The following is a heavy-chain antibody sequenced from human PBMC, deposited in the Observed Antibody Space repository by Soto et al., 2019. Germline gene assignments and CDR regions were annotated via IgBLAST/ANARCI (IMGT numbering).Heavy chain of an antibody. V-gene: IGHV1-3*05. CDR1: GYTFTSYA. J-gene: IGHJ6*02. CDR3: ARDLDTAMARVPLNYYYGMDV. Sequence: QVQLVQSGAEEKKPGPSVKVSCKASGYTFTSYAMHWVRQAPGQRLEWMGWINAGNGNTKYSQKFQGRVTITRDTSASTAYMELSSLRSEDTAVYYCARDLDTAMARVPLNYYYGMDVWGQGTTVTVSS. D-gene: IGHD5-18*01. CDR2: INAGNGNT.